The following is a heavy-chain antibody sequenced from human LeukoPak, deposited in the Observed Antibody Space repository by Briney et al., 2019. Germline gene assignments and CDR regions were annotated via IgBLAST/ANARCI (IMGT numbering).Heavy chain of an antibody. D-gene: IGHD3-10*01. CDR3: ATVGGSGSYWFDP. CDR2: INPSGGST. V-gene: IGHV1-46*01. Sequence: GASVKVSCKASGYTFTRYSMHWARQAPGQGLGWMGIINPSGGSTSYARKFQGRVTMTSDTSASTVYLELSSLRSEDTAVYYCATVGGSGSYWFDPWGQGTLVTVSS. J-gene: IGHJ5*02. CDR1: GYTFTRYS.